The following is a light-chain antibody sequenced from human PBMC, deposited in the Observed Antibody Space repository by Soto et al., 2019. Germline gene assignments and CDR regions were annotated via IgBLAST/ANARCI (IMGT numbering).Light chain of an antibody. CDR1: QSVSSSY. CDR2: GAS. V-gene: IGKV3-20*01. CDR3: QQYSSSYT. Sequence: EIVLTQSPGTLSLSPGERATLSCRASQSVSSSYLAWYQQKPGQAPRLLIYGASSRATGIPDRFSGSGSGTDFTLTISRLEPEDFAVYYCQQYSSSYTFGQGNKLEIK. J-gene: IGKJ2*01.